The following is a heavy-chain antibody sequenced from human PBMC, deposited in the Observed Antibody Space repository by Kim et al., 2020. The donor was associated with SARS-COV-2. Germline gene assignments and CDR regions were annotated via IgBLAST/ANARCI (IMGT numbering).Heavy chain of an antibody. J-gene: IGHJ4*02. CDR3: ARGEGSSSGYFDY. V-gene: IGHV4-59*09. D-gene: IGHD6-6*01. Sequence: YNPSLKRRVTISVDTSKNQFSLKLSSVTAADTAVYYCARGEGSSSGYFDYWGQGTLVTVSS.